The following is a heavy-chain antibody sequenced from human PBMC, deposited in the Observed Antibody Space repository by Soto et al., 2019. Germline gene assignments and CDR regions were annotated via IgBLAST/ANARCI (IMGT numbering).Heavy chain of an antibody. CDR3: ARVRDDSSGYYPREFDY. CDR2: IYYSGST. CDR1: GGSISSYY. V-gene: IGHV4-59*01. Sequence: SETLSLTCTVSGGSISSYYWSWIRQPPGKGLEWIGYIYYSGSTNYNPSLKSRVTISVDTSKNQFSLKLSSVTAADTAVYYCARVRDDSSGYYPREFDYWGQGTLVTV. D-gene: IGHD3-22*01. J-gene: IGHJ4*02.